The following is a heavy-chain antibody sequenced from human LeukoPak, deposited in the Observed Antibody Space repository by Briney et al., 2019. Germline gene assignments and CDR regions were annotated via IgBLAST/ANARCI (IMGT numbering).Heavy chain of an antibody. CDR3: ASLARIYYGSGKRGDAFDI. J-gene: IGHJ3*02. V-gene: IGHV1-18*01. CDR2: ISAYNGNT. CDR1: GYTFSSYG. Sequence: ASVKVSCKASGYTFSSYGISWVRQAPGQGLEWMAWISAYNGNTNYAQKLQGRVTMTTDTSTSTAYMELRSLRSDDTAVYYCASLARIYYGSGKRGDAFDIWGQGTMVTVSS. D-gene: IGHD3-10*01.